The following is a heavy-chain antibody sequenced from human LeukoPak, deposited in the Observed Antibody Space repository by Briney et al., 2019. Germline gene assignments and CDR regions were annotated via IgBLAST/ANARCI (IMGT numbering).Heavy chain of an antibody. CDR2: IRYDGSNE. Sequence: GGSLRLSCAASGFNFSTYGMHWVRQAPGEGLEWVAFIRYDGSNEYYADSVKGRFTISRDNSKNTLYLQMNSLRAEDTAVYYCARPGDYDSGGYYRLLGSRVDPWGQGTLVTVSS. CDR3: ARPGDYDSGGYYRLLGSRVDP. D-gene: IGHD3-22*01. J-gene: IGHJ5*02. CDR1: GFNFSTYG. V-gene: IGHV3-30*02.